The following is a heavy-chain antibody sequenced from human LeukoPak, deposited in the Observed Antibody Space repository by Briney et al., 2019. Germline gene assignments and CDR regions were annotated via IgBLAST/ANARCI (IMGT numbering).Heavy chain of an antibody. D-gene: IGHD3-10*01. CDR1: GGTFSSYA. CDR2: IIPIFGTA. Sequence: SVKVSCKASGGTFSSYAISWVRQAPGQGLEWMGGIIPIFGTANYAQKFQGRVTITADESTSTAYMELSSLRSEDTAVYYCASSPSMVRGVKPYYYGMDVWGQGTTVTVSS. V-gene: IGHV1-69*13. CDR3: ASSPSMVRGVKPYYYGMDV. J-gene: IGHJ6*02.